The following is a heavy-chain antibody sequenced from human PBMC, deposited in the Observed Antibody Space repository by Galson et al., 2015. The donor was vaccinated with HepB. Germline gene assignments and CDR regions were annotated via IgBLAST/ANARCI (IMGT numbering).Heavy chain of an antibody. V-gene: IGHV4-4*02. J-gene: IGHJ6*02. D-gene: IGHD5-24*01. Sequence: SETLSLTCAVFGGSISSSHWWSWVRQPPGKGLEWIGEIYESGSTNYNHNPSFRSRVTISLDKSKNQFSLKLTSVTAADTAVYFCARDRGGYGYNSYNYYDMDVWGQGTTVTVSS. CDR3: ARDRGGYGYNSYNYYDMDV. CDR2: IYESGST. CDR1: GGSISSSHW.